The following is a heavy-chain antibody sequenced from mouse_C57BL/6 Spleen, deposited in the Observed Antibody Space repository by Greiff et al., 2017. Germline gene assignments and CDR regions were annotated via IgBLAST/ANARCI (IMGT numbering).Heavy chain of an antibody. CDR2: IDPSDSST. J-gene: IGHJ4*01. Sequence: QVQLQQPGAELVKPGASVKLSCKASGYTFTSYWMQWVKQRPGQGLEWIGEIDPSDSSTNYNQKLKGKATLTVDTSASTAYMQLSSLTSEDSAVYYCAIDSSGYDYYAMDYWGQGTSVTVSS. V-gene: IGHV1-50*01. CDR1: GYTFTSYW. CDR3: AIDSSGYDYYAMDY. D-gene: IGHD3-2*02.